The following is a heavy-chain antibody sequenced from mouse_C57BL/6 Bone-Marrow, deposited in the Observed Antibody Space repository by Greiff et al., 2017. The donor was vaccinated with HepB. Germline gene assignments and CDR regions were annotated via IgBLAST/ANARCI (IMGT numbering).Heavy chain of an antibody. CDR3: ASLYYYGSSWFAY. CDR2: INPGSGGT. V-gene: IGHV1-54*01. J-gene: IGHJ3*01. Sequence: QVQLQQSGAELVRPGTSVKVSCKASGYAFTNYLIEWVKQRPGQGLEWIGVINPGSGGTNYNEKFKGKATLTADKSSSTAYMQLRSLTSEDSAVYFCASLYYYGSSWFAYWGQGTLVTVSA. D-gene: IGHD1-1*01. CDR1: GYAFTNYL.